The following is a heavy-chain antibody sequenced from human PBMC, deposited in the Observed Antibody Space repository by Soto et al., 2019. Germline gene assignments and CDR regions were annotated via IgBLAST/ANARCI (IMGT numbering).Heavy chain of an antibody. CDR3: VRGGPVAGPTSSEAYHPFHF. CDR2: VNPNSGGT. Sequence: QVQLVQSGAEVKKPGASVEVSCKTSGYTFSDHYTHWVRQAPGQGLEWMGWVNPNSGGTGYAEKFQGRVTMTRDTSISTGYMELNRLNSDDTAVYYCVRGGPVAGPTSSEAYHPFHFWGQGTLVTVSS. V-gene: IGHV1-2*02. CDR1: GYTFSDHY. J-gene: IGHJ4*02. D-gene: IGHD6-19*01.